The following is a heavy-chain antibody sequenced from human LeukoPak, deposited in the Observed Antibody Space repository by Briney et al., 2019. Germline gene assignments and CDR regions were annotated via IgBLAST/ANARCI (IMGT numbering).Heavy chain of an antibody. CDR3: ARAPLTWSFMDV. J-gene: IGHJ6*02. CDR1: GGSISSYY. D-gene: IGHD3-16*01. CDR2: IYYSGST. Sequence: SETLSLTCTVSGGSISSYYWSWIRQPPGKGLEWIGYIYYSGSTNYNPSLKSRVTISVDTSKNQFSLKLSSVTAADTAVYYCARAPLTWSFMDVWGQGTTVTIFS. V-gene: IGHV4-59*01.